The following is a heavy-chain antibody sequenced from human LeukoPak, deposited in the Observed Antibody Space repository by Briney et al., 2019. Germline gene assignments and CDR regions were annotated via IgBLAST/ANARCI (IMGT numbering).Heavy chain of an antibody. D-gene: IGHD6-19*01. J-gene: IGHJ4*02. CDR1: GYSISSGYY. V-gene: IGHV4-38-2*02. Sequence: SETLSLTCTVSGYSISSGYYCGWIRQPPGKGLEWIGSIYHSGSTYYNPSLKSRVTISVDTSKNQFSLKLSSVTAADTAVYYCARLIAVAGTRTLYYFDYWGQGTLVTVSS. CDR3: ARLIAVAGTRTLYYFDY. CDR2: IYHSGST.